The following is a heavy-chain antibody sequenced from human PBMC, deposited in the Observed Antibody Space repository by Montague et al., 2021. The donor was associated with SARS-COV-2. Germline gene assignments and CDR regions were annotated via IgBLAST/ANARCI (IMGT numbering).Heavy chain of an antibody. CDR3: AHRRGSSWYGDWVDP. D-gene: IGHD6-13*01. V-gene: IGHV2-5*08. CDR2: IYWDDDK. J-gene: IGHJ5*02. Sequence: TLSLTCTVSGGSISSYYWSWIRQPPGKALEWLALIYWDDDKRYSPSLKSRLTITKDTSKNQVVLTMTNMDPVDTATYYCAHRRGSSWYGDWVDPWGQGTLVTVSS. CDR1: GGSISSYYW.